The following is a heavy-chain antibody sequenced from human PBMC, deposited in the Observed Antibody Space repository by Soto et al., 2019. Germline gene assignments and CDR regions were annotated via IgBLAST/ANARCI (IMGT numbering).Heavy chain of an antibody. D-gene: IGHD3-16*01. Sequence: QVQLVESGGGVVQPGGSLRLSCAASGFTFINFAMHWVRQAPGKGLEWVAVIWHDGSNKYYADSVEGRFTISRDNFKRTLYLQMDSLRVEDTAVYYCVRDPGFGVWNSMDGWGQGTTVTVSS. J-gene: IGHJ6*02. V-gene: IGHV3-33*01. CDR2: IWHDGSNK. CDR3: VRDPGFGVWNSMDG. CDR1: GFTFINFA.